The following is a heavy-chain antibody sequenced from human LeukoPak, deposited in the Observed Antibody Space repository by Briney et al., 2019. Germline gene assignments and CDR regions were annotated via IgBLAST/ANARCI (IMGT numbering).Heavy chain of an antibody. Sequence: PSQTLSLTCAVSGGSISSGGYSWSWIRQPPGKGLEWIGYIYHSGSTYYNPSLKSRVTISVDRSKNQFSLKLSSVTAADTAVYYRARGQNWGDAFDIWGQGTMVTVSS. CDR1: GGSISSGGYS. J-gene: IGHJ3*02. V-gene: IGHV4-30-2*01. D-gene: IGHD7-27*01. CDR3: ARGQNWGDAFDI. CDR2: IYHSGST.